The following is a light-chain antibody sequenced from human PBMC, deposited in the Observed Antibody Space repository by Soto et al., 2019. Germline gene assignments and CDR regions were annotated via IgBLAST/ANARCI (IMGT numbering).Light chain of an antibody. V-gene: IGLV2-14*01. CDR2: EVS. Sequence: QAVVTQPASVSGSPGPSITISCTGTSSDVGTYKYVSWYQQHPGKAPKLMIYEVSNRPSGVSNRFSGSKSGNTASLTISGLQAEDEADYYCSSYTSRSTPVFGGGTKVPVL. CDR3: SSYTSRSTPV. J-gene: IGLJ2*01. CDR1: SSDVGTYKY.